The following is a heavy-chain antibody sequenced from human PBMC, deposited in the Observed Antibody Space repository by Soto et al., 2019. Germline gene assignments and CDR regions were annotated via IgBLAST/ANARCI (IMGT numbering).Heavy chain of an antibody. CDR3: ARGRFGELLPRDGY. CDR2: IIPILGIA. D-gene: IGHD3-10*01. Sequence: QVQLVQSGAEVKKPGSSVKVSCKASGGTFSSYTISWVRQAPGQGLEWMGRIIPILGIANYAQKFQGRVTITADKSTSTAYMELSSLRSEDTAVYYCARGRFGELLPRDGYWGQGTLVTVSS. CDR1: GGTFSSYT. J-gene: IGHJ4*02. V-gene: IGHV1-69*02.